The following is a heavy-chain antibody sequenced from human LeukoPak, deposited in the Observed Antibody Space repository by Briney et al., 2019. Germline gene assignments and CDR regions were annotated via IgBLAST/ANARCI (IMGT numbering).Heavy chain of an antibody. CDR3: ARGGGILRAFDI. Sequence: SETLSLTCTVSGGSISSYYWSWIRQPPGKGLEWIGYIYYSGSTNYNPSLKSRVTISVDTSKNQFSLKLSSVTAADTAVYYCARGGGILRAFDIWGQGTMVTVSS. CDR1: GGSISSYY. D-gene: IGHD3-16*01. V-gene: IGHV4-59*01. J-gene: IGHJ3*02. CDR2: IYYSGST.